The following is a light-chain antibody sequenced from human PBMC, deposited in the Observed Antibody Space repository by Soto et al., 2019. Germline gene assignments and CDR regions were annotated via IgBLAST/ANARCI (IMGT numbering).Light chain of an antibody. Sequence: LTQSPGTLSLSPGERGTLSCRASQSVSSSYLAWYQQKPGQAPRLLIYGASSRATGIPDRFSGSGSGTDFTLTISRLEPEDFAVYYCQQYDSSPLTFGGGTKVEIK. CDR2: GAS. CDR1: QSVSSSY. V-gene: IGKV3-20*01. CDR3: QQYDSSPLT. J-gene: IGKJ4*01.